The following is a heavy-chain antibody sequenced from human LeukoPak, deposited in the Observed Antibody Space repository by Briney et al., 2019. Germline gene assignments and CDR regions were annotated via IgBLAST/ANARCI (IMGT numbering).Heavy chain of an antibody. CDR2: INHVGST. J-gene: IGHJ4*02. CDR3: ASAQWLSILRPVYYFDF. Sequence: SETLSLTCAVYGVXFSGYYCSWVRQPPGKGLEWIGEINHVGSTDYNPSLKSRVAISVDMSKHQFSLKLSSVTAADTAVYYCASAQWLSILRPVYYFDFWGQGTLVTVSS. CDR1: GVXFSGYY. V-gene: IGHV4-34*01. D-gene: IGHD6-19*01.